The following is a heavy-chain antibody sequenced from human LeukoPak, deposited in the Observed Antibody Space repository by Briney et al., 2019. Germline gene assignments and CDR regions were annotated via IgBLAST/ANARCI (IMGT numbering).Heavy chain of an antibody. CDR2: ISSSSSTI. V-gene: IGHV3-48*01. Sequence: PGGSLGLSCAVSGFTFSSYRMNWVRQAPGKGLEWISYISSSSSTIYHTDSVKGRFTVSRDNAKNSLYLQMNSLRAEDTAVYYCTRGSYYYYWGQGTLVTVSS. D-gene: IGHD3-10*01. J-gene: IGHJ4*02. CDR3: TRGSYYYY. CDR1: GFTFSSYR.